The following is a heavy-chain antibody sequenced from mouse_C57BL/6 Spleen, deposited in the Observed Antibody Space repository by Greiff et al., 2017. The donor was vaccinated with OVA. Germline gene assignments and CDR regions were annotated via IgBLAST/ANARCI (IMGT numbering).Heavy chain of an antibody. CDR2: IRSKSSNYAT. V-gene: IGHV10-3*01. CDR1: GFTFNTYA. CDR3: VRAGPLYGSSGDWYFDV. J-gene: IGHJ1*03. D-gene: IGHD1-1*01. Sequence: EVKLVESGGGLVQPKGSLKLSCAASGFTFNTYAMHWVRQAPGKGLEWVARIRSKSSNYATYYADSVKDRFTISRDDSQSMLYLQMNNLKTEDTAMCYCVRAGPLYGSSGDWYFDVWGTGTTVTVSS.